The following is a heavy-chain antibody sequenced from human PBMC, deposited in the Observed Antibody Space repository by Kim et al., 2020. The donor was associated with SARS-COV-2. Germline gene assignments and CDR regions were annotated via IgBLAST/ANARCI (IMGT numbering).Heavy chain of an antibody. J-gene: IGHJ4*02. V-gene: IGHV3-53*04. Sequence: GGSLRLSCAASGFTVSSNYMSWVRQAPGKGLEWVSVIYSGGSTYYADSVKGRFTISRHNSKNTLYLQMNSLRAEDTAVYYCASQGSGSYYHHFDYWGQGTLVTVSS. CDR1: GFTVSSNY. CDR3: ASQGSGSYYHHFDY. D-gene: IGHD3-10*01. CDR2: IYSGGST.